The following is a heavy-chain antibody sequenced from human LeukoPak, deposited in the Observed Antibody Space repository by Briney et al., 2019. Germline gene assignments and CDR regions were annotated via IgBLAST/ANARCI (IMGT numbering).Heavy chain of an antibody. CDR1: GFTFSDYY. Sequence: GGSLRLSCAASGFTFSDYYMSWVRQAPGKGLEGVSCISSSSSYTNYADSVKGRFTISRDNAKNSLYLQMNSLRAEDTAVYYCARDSPEAILDSNWFDPWGQGTLVTVSS. CDR2: ISSSSSYT. V-gene: IGHV3-11*06. CDR3: ARDSPEAILDSNWFDP. D-gene: IGHD2/OR15-2a*01. J-gene: IGHJ5*02.